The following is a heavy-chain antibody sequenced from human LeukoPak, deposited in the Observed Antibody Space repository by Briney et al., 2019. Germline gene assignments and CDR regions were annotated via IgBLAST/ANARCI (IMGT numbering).Heavy chain of an antibody. D-gene: IGHD2-15*01. CDR3: AKFEVALPFDY. CDR1: GFTFDDYV. Sequence: PGGSLRLSCAASGFTFDDYVVHWVRQAPGKGLEWVSGFSWNGDSIDYVDSVKGRFTISRDNSKNTMYLQMNSLRDDDTAVYYCAKFEVALPFDYWGQGTLVTVSS. V-gene: IGHV3-9*01. J-gene: IGHJ4*02. CDR2: FSWNGDSI.